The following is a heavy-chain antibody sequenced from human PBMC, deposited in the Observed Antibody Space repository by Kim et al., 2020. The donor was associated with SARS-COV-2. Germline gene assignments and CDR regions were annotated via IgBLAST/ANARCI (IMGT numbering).Heavy chain of an antibody. CDR3: AREYSGGGSSYDY. D-gene: IGHD2-15*01. CDR1: GFTVSSNY. CDR2: IYSGGST. V-gene: IGHV3-53*01. Sequence: GGSLRLSCAASGFTVSSNYMSWVRQAPGKGLEWVSVIYSGGSTYYADSVKGRFTISRDNSKNTLYLQMNSLRAEDTAVYYCAREYSGGGSSYDYWGQGTLVTVCS. J-gene: IGHJ4*02.